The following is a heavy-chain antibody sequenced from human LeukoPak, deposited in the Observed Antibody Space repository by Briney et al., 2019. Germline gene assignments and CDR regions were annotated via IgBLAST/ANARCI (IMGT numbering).Heavy chain of an antibody. J-gene: IGHJ4*02. D-gene: IGHD3-10*01. CDR3: ARDNPYGSGTDY. Sequence: SETLSLTCSVSGGSISLSYYYWGWIRQPPGKALEWIGSVYYSGTTSYNPSLKSRVTISVDMSKNHFSLRLSSVTAADTAVYYCARDNPYGSGTDYWGQGTLVTVSS. CDR2: VYYSGTT. CDR1: GGSISLSYYY. V-gene: IGHV4-39*07.